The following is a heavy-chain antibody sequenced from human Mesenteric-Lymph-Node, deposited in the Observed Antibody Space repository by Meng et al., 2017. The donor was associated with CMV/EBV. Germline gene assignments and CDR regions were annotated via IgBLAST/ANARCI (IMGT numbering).Heavy chain of an antibody. Sequence: GESLKISCAASGFTFSSYWMHWARQAPGKGLVWVSAISGSGGSTYYADSVKGRFTISRDNSKNTLYLQINSLRAEDTAVYYCAKSLVGGSSYYYYGMDVWGQGTTVTVSS. CDR1: GFTFSSYW. CDR2: ISGSGGST. V-gene: IGHV3-23*01. D-gene: IGHD6-13*01. J-gene: IGHJ6*02. CDR3: AKSLVGGSSYYYYGMDV.